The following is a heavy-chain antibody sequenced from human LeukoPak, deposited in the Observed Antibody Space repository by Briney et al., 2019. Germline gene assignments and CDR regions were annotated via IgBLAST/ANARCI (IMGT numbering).Heavy chain of an antibody. Sequence: PGGSLRLSCAASGFTFSDYYMSWIRQAPGRGLEWVSYISSSGSPISYADSVKGRSTISRDNTKNSLYLQMNSLRAEDTAVYYCARHQHYGMDVWGQGTTVTVSS. CDR2: ISSSGSPI. CDR3: ARHQHYGMDV. J-gene: IGHJ6*02. CDR1: GFTFSDYY. V-gene: IGHV3-11*01.